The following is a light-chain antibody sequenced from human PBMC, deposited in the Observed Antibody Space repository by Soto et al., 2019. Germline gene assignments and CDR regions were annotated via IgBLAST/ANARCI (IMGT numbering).Light chain of an antibody. CDR3: AAWDASLNGYV. V-gene: IGLV1-44*01. CDR1: SSNIGSNT. J-gene: IGLJ1*01. Sequence: QSVLTQPPSASGTPGQRVTISCSGSSSNIGSNTVNWYQQLPGTAPKLLIYNDNQRPSGVPDRFSGSKSGTSASLAISGLQSGDEADYACAAWDASLNGYVFGTGTTVTVL. CDR2: NDN.